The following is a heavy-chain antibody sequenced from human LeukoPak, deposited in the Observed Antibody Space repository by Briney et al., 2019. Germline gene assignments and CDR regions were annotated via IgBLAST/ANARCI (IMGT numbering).Heavy chain of an antibody. D-gene: IGHD1-1*01. CDR2: IYHSGST. CDR1: GGSISSSNW. V-gene: IGHV4-4*02. J-gene: IGHJ4*02. Sequence: SETLSLTCAVSGGSISSSNWWSWVRQPPGKGLEWIGEIYHSGSTNYNPSLKSRVTISVDKSKNQFSLKLSSVAAADTAVYYCARDKRQASGRGLDYWGQGTLVTVSS. CDR3: ARDKRQASGRGLDY.